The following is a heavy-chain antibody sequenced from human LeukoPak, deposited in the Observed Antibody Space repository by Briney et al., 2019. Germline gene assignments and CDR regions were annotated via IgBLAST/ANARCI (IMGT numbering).Heavy chain of an antibody. V-gene: IGHV4-34*01. CDR3: AREDYYYDS. CDR2: INHSRGT. CDR1: GGSITAYY. Sequence: SETLSLTCSVYGGSITAYYWSWIRQPPGKGLEWIGEINHSRGTKYNPSLESRVTILLDASKNEFSLNLNSVTAADTAVYYCAREDYYYDSWGQGTLVTVSS. J-gene: IGHJ4*02.